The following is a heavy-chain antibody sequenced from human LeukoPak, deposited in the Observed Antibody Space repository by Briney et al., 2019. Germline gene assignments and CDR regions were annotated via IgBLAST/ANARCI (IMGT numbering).Heavy chain of an antibody. Sequence: SETLSLTCTVSGDSISSSRYYWGWIRQPPGKGLEWIGSISFSGSTYYTPSPKSRVTISVHTSKNQFSLRLSSVTAADTAVYYCAGSGWFSPEYFQHWGQGTLVTVSS. CDR3: AGSGWFSPEYFQH. CDR2: ISFSGST. CDR1: GDSISSSRYY. V-gene: IGHV4-39*01. D-gene: IGHD6-19*01. J-gene: IGHJ1*01.